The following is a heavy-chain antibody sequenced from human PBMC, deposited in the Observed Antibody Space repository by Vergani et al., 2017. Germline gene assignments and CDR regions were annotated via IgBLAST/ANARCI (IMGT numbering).Heavy chain of an antibody. CDR3: ARADIVVVPAAMDYYYYYMDV. CDR2: IIPIFGTA. V-gene: IGHV1-69*01. D-gene: IGHD2-2*01. CDR1: GGTFSSYA. J-gene: IGHJ6*03. Sequence: QVQLVQSGAEVKKPGSSVKVSCKASGGTFSSYAISWVRQAPGQGLEWMGGIIPIFGTANYAQKFQARVTITADESTSTAYMELSSLRSEDTAVYYCARADIVVVPAAMDYYYYYMDVWGKGTTVTVSS.